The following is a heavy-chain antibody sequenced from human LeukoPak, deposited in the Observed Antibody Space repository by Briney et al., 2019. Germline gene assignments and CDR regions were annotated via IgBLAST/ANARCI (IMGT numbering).Heavy chain of an antibody. Sequence: ASVTVSYKSSGYTFNTYGITWVRQAPGQGLVWMGWRSGYNGKTKYAHKFQDRVTMTTDTSKTTAYMELRSLRSDHTAVYSCARAGAVVDSWFDPWGQGTLVTVSS. CDR1: GYTFNTYG. D-gene: IGHD2-15*01. V-gene: IGHV1-18*01. CDR2: RSGYNGKT. CDR3: ARAGAVVDSWFDP. J-gene: IGHJ5*02.